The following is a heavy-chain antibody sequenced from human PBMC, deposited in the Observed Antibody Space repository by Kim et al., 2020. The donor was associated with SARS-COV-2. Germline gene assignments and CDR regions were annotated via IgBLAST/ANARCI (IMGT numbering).Heavy chain of an antibody. Sequence: GGSLRLSCSASGFTFSTYTMHWVRQAPGKGLEYVAVITSDGGFTYYADSVKGRFTISRDNSKNTLYLQMSSLRVEDTAVYYCVIDRLRFLEWSFDYWGQGTLVTVSS. CDR1: GFTFSTYT. CDR2: ITSDGGFT. CDR3: VIDRLRFLEWSFDY. J-gene: IGHJ4*02. V-gene: IGHV3-64D*06. D-gene: IGHD3-3*01.